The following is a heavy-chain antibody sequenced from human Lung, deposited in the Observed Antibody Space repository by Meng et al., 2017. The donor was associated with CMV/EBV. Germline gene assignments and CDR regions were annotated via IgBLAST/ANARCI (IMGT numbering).Heavy chain of an antibody. V-gene: IGHV4-59*01. CDR2: IYFNGNT. D-gene: IGHD3-3*01. CDR3: ARDRSDLWSGPFDP. J-gene: IGHJ5*02. CDR1: GTPISPYY. Sequence: SETLSLTCTVFGTPISPYYWSWIRQPPGKGLEWIGYIYFNGNTNYNPALKSRVTMSLDTSMNQFSLKLNSVTAADTAVYYCARDRSDLWSGPFDPWGRGTLVTVSS.